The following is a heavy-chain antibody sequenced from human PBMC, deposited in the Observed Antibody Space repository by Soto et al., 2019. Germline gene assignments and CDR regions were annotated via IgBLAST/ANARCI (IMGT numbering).Heavy chain of an antibody. D-gene: IGHD2-2*02. CDR3: ARHLPRSYTRYYYDYMDV. V-gene: IGHV4-59*08. CDR2: IYYSGST. Sequence: SETLSLTCTVSGGSISSYSWSWIRQPPGKGLEWIGYIYYSGSTNYNPSLKSRVTISVDTSKNQFSLKLSSVTAADTAVYYCARHLPRSYTRYYYDYMDVWGKGTKVTVSS. CDR1: GGSISSYS. J-gene: IGHJ6*03.